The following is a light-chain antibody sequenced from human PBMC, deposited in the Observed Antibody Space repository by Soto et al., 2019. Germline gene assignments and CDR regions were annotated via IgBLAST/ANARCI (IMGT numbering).Light chain of an antibody. CDR1: HTISSSY. CDR3: QQYVTSSPRP. CDR2: GIS. Sequence: EIVLTQSPGTLSLSPGERATLSCRASHTISSSYLAWYQQKPGQAPRLLMYGISRRATGIPDRFSGSGSGTDFTLTITRLEPEDFAVYYCQQYVTSSPRPVAQGTKVDSK. V-gene: IGKV3-20*01. J-gene: IGKJ1*01.